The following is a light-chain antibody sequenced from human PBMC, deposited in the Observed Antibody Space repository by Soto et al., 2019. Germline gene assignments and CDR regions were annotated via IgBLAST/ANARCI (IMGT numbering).Light chain of an antibody. Sequence: QSVLTQPASVSESPGQSITISCTGTNNDVGNYKLVSWFQHHLGKAPKLIIYEGTKRPSGVSNRFSASQSGNTASLTISGLQAEDEADYYCSSYAGSSNVFGTGTKVTVL. CDR3: SSYAGSSNV. CDR2: EGT. CDR1: NNDVGNYKL. V-gene: IGLV2-14*02. J-gene: IGLJ1*01.